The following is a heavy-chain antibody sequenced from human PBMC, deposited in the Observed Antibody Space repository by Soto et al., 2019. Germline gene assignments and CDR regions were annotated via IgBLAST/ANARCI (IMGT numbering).Heavy chain of an antibody. CDR3: TRDWSADY. D-gene: IGHD1-1*01. CDR2: IGGSGRDP. Sequence: EVRLLESGGGLVHPGGSLRLSCAASGFIFNNYAMTWVCQAPGKGLEWITAIGGSGRDPYYADSVKGRFTISRDNSKNTLYLRMSSLRAEDTAVYYCTRDWSADYWGQGTLVTVSS. J-gene: IGHJ4*02. CDR1: GFIFNNYA. V-gene: IGHV3-23*01.